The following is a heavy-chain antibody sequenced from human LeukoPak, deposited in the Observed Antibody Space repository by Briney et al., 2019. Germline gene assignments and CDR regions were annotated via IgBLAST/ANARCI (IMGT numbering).Heavy chain of an antibody. J-gene: IGHJ4*02. CDR2: ISGSSYHI. Sequence: GGSLRLSCAASGFTFSTCSMKWVRQAPGKALEWVSSISGSSYHIYYADSVEGRFTISRDNANNLLYLQVNSLRAEDTAVYYCASGTIVGARGADNWGQGTLVTVSS. CDR3: ASGTIVGARGADN. D-gene: IGHD1-26*01. V-gene: IGHV3-21*01. CDR1: GFTFSTCS.